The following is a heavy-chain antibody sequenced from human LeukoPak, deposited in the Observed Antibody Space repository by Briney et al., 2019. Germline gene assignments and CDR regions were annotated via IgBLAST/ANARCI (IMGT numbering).Heavy chain of an antibody. CDR1: GFTFSDYG. D-gene: IGHD3-22*01. CDR3: AKDLSTNFYDSSAFFNY. V-gene: IGHV3-30*02. J-gene: IGHJ4*02. Sequence: PGGSLRLSCAASGFTFSDYGMHWVRQAPGKGLEWVAFIRYDRSNKYYADSVKGRFTISRDNSKNTVYLQMNSLRDEDTAVYYCAKDLSTNFYDSSAFFNYWGQGTLVIVSS. CDR2: IRYDRSNK.